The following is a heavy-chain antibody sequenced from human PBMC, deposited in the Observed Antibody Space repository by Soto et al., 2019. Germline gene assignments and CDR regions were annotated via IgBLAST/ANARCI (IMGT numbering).Heavy chain of an antibody. CDR2: MSTNSGNT. CDR3: ARDRYNDFWSGYRYDY. Sequence: GAPVKVSCKASGYTFTSYCISWARHATGQGLEWMGWMSTNSGNTGYAQKFQGRVTMTRNTSISTAYMELSSLRSEDTAVYYCARDRYNDFWSGYRYDYWGPGTLVTVSS. D-gene: IGHD3-3*01. CDR1: GYTFTSYC. V-gene: IGHV1-8*02. J-gene: IGHJ4*02.